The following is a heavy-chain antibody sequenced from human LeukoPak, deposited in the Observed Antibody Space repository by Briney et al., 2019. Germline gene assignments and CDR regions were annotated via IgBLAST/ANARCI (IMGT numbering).Heavy chain of an antibody. CDR1: RFTFSNYW. J-gene: IGHJ4*02. CDR3: ARDMGWQQFDQ. CDR2: IKKDGGEK. D-gene: IGHD5-24*01. Sequence: GSLRLSCVASRFTFSNYWMTWVRQAPGKGLERVANIKKDGGEKYYMESVKGRFTIFRDNAKNSLCLQMNSLTVEDTAVYYCARDMGWQQFDQWGQGTLVTVSS. V-gene: IGHV3-7*01.